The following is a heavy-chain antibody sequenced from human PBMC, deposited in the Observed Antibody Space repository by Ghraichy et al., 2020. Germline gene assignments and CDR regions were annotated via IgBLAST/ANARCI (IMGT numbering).Heavy chain of an antibody. CDR1: GFTFSSYA. Sequence: GGSLRLSCVASGFTFSSYAMSWVRQAPGKGLEWVSAISGSGGSTYYADSVKGRFTISRDNSKNTLYLQMNSLRAEDTAVYYCAKGSSSTYRQWNYYYYMDVWGKGTTVTVSS. CDR2: ISGSGGST. CDR3: AKGSSSTYRQWNYYYYMDV. V-gene: IGHV3-23*01. D-gene: IGHD2-2*01. J-gene: IGHJ6*03.